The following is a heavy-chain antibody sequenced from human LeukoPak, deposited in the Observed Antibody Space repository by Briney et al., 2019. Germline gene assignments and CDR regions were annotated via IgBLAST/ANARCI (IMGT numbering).Heavy chain of an antibody. CDR3: ATPGGGDYYGSGSYYNLDY. CDR2: ISGSGGST. D-gene: IGHD3-10*01. V-gene: IGHV3-23*01. CDR1: GFTFSSYA. Sequence: GGSLRLSCAASGFTFSSYAMSWVRQAPGKGLEWVSAISGSGGSTYYADSVKGRFTISRDNSKNTLYLQMNSLRAEDTAVYYCATPGGGDYYGSGSYYNLDYWGQGTLVTVSS. J-gene: IGHJ4*02.